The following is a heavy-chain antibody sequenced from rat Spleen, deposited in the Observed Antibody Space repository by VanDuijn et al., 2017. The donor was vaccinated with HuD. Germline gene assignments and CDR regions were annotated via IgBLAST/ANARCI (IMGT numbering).Heavy chain of an antibody. V-gene: IGHV5-29*01. D-gene: IGHD1-5*01. Sequence: EVQLVESDGGLVQPGRSLKLSCAASGFTFSDYYMAWVRQAPTKGLEWVATISYDGSSTYYRDSVRGRFTISRDDAKSTLSLQMDSLRSEDTATYYCARLGYNPFDSWGQGVMVTVSS. J-gene: IGHJ2*01. CDR2: ISYDGSST. CDR3: ARLGYNPFDS. CDR1: GFTFSDYY.